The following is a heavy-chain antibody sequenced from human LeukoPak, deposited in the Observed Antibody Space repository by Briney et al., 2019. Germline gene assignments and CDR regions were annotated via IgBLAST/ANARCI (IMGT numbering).Heavy chain of an antibody. Sequence: SETLSLTCTVSGGSISSYYWSWIRQPPGKGLEWIGYIYYSGSTYYNPSLKSRVTISADTSKNQFSLKLSSVTAADTAVYYCARATTYYYGSGSYYNILFDYWGQGTLVTVSS. D-gene: IGHD3-10*01. CDR2: IYYSGST. CDR1: GGSISSYY. CDR3: ARATTYYYGSGSYYNILFDY. V-gene: IGHV4-59*12. J-gene: IGHJ4*02.